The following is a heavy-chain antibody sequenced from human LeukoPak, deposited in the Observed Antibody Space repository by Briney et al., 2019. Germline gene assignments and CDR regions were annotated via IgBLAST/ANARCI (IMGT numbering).Heavy chain of an antibody. CDR2: ISGSGGTT. Sequence: GGSLRLSCAASGFTFSSYAMSWVRQAPGKGLEWVSVISGSGGTTHYADSVKGRFTISRDNSKNTLYLQMNSLRAEDTAVYYCARDVSYGSGSYYNVGYWGQGTLVPVSS. D-gene: IGHD3-10*01. J-gene: IGHJ4*02. CDR3: ARDVSYGSGSYYNVGY. V-gene: IGHV3-23*01. CDR1: GFTFSSYA.